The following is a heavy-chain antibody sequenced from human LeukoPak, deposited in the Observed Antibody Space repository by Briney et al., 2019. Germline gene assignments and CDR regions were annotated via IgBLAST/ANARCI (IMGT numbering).Heavy chain of an antibody. CDR1: GFTFSSYA. Sequence: GRSLRLSCAASGFTFSSYAMSWVRQAPGKGLEWVSAISGSGGSTYYADSVKGRFTISRDNSKNTLYLQMNSLRAEDTAVYYCAKDDWDRLGGDQPSGMDVWGQGTTVTVSS. CDR2: ISGSGGST. CDR3: AKDDWDRLGGDQPSGMDV. D-gene: IGHD3-9*01. J-gene: IGHJ6*02. V-gene: IGHV3-23*01.